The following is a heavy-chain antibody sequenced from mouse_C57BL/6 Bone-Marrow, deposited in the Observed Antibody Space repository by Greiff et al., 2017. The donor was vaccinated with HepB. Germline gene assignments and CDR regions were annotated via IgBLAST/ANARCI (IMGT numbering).Heavy chain of an antibody. CDR3: ARGSIYYDYDGAY. CDR2: INPGSGGT. J-gene: IGHJ3*01. CDR1: GYAFTNYL. V-gene: IGHV1-54*01. D-gene: IGHD2-4*01. Sequence: QVQLQQSGAELVRPGTSVKVSCKASGYAFTNYLIEWVKQRPGQGLEWIGVINPGSGGTNYNEKFQGKATLTADKSSSTAYMQLSSLTSEDSAVYFCARGSIYYDYDGAYWGQGTLVTVSA.